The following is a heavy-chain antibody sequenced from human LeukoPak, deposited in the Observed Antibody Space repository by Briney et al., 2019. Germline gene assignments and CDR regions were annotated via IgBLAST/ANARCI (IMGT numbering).Heavy chain of an antibody. D-gene: IGHD1-26*01. Sequence: TGGSLRLSCAASGFTFSSYGMHWVRQAPGKGLEWVAVISYDGSNKYYADSVKGRFTISRDNSKNTLYLQMNSLRAEDTAVYYCTRDLGSYFDYWGQGTLVTVSS. CDR1: GFTFSSYG. V-gene: IGHV3-30*03. CDR3: TRDLGSYFDY. CDR2: ISYDGSNK. J-gene: IGHJ4*02.